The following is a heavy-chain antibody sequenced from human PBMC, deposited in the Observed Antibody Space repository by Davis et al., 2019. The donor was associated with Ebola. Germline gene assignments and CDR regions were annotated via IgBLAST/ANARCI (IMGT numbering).Heavy chain of an antibody. Sequence: MPSETLSLTCTVSGGSISSSSYYWGWIRQPPGKGLEWIGYIYYSGSTNYNPSLKSRVTISVDTSKNQFSLKLSAVTAADTAVYCCARGGRNYFPYGGQGTLVTVSS. D-gene: IGHD6-25*01. CDR1: GGSISSSSYY. V-gene: IGHV4-61*05. CDR3: ARGGRNYFPY. J-gene: IGHJ4*02. CDR2: IYYSGST.